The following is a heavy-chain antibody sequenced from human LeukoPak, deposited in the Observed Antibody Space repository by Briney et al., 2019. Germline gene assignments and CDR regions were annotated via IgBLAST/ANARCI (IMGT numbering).Heavy chain of an antibody. CDR3: AKDRPRGIAAAGWYFDY. CDR1: GFIFSNYA. Sequence: GGSLRLSCAASGFIFSNYAMTWVRQAPGKGLEWVSSITNSGGDTSYADSVKGRFTISRDNSKYTLDLQMNSLRAEDMAVYYCAKDRPRGIAAAGWYFDYWGQGTLVTVSS. CDR2: ITNSGGDT. V-gene: IGHV3-23*01. J-gene: IGHJ4*02. D-gene: IGHD6-13*01.